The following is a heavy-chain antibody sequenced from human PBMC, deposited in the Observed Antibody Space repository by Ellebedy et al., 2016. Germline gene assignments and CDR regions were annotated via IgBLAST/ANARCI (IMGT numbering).Heavy chain of an antibody. CDR3: AREKVLGANAPLDY. V-gene: IGHV3-74*01. Sequence: GGSLRLSXAPSGLTVSSFFMGWVRQAPGKGLVWVSRLNIDGSYTRYADSVKGRFTISRDNAKNTLYLQMNSLRAEDTAVYYCAREKVLGANAPLDYWGQGTLVTVSS. CDR2: LNIDGSYT. J-gene: IGHJ4*02. CDR1: GLTVSSFF. D-gene: IGHD3-16*01.